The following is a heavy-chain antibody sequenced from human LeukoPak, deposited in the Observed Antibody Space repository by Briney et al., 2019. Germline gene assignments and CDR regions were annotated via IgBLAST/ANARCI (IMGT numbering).Heavy chain of an antibody. J-gene: IGHJ4*02. D-gene: IGHD2-2*01. V-gene: IGHV1-18*01. CDR1: GYKFTSYS. CDR2: ISAYNGNT. CDR3: ARDPDCISANCYFAHYDY. Sequence: ASVMVSCKASGYKFTSYSISWVRQAPGQGLEWMGWISAYNGNTDYAQKLQGRVTMTTDTSTSTAYMELRSLRSDDTAVYYCARDPDCISANCYFAHYDYWGQGTLVTVSS.